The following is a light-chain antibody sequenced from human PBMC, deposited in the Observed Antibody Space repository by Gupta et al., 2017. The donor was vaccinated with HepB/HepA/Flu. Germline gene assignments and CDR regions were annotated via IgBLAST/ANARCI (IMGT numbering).Light chain of an antibody. V-gene: IGKV1-33*01. Sequence: DIQMTQSPSSLSASIGDRVSITCQASQDISNYLNWYQQKPGKAPKLLIYDASNLATGVPSRFSGSGSGTYFTFTINSLQPEDIATYYCQKYDNVPSFTFGGGTKVEIK. J-gene: IGKJ4*01. CDR3: QKYDNVPSFT. CDR1: QDISNY. CDR2: DAS.